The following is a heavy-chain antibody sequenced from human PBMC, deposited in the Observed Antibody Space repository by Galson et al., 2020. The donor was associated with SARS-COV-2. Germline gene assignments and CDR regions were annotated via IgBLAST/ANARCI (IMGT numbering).Heavy chain of an antibody. Sequence: ETSETLSLTCTVSRGSITTYYWTWIRQPPGKGLEWIGNIYYSGSTNYNPSLKSRVTISVDTSKNQFSLKLTSVTAADTAVYYCARDAYLGSDYYYGMDVWGQGTTVTVSS. V-gene: IGHV4-59*01. CDR2: IYYSGST. CDR3: ARDAYLGSDYYYGMDV. D-gene: IGHD3-10*01. CDR1: RGSITTYY. J-gene: IGHJ6*02.